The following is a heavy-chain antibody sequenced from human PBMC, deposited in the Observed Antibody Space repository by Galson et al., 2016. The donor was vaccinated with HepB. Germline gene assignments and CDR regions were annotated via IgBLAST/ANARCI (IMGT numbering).Heavy chain of an antibody. D-gene: IGHD3-10*01. Sequence: SETLSLTCTVSGGSITSSSYYWGWIRQPPGKGLEWIGSIYYSGNTYYNPSLKSRVTISVDTSKNQFSLKLSSLTAADTAMYYCARGRGSGGFPFYYYYHGMDVWGQGTTVTVSS. CDR3: ARGRGSGGFPFYYYYHGMDV. CDR2: IYYSGNT. J-gene: IGHJ6*02. V-gene: IGHV4-39*01. CDR1: GGSITSSSYY.